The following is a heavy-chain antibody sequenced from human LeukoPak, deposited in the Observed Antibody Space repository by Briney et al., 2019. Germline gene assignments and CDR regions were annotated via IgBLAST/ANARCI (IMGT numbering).Heavy chain of an antibody. J-gene: IGHJ6*02. V-gene: IGHV3-66*01. D-gene: IGHD3-10*01. CDR1: GFTVSSNY. CDR3: ARDALLWFGELTYYYGMDV. Sequence: GGSLRLSCAASGFTVSSNYMSWVRQAPGKGLEWVSVIYSGGSTYYADSVKGRFTISRDNSKNTPYLQMNSLRAEDTAVYYCARDALLWFGELTYYYGMDVWGQGTTVTVSS. CDR2: IYSGGST.